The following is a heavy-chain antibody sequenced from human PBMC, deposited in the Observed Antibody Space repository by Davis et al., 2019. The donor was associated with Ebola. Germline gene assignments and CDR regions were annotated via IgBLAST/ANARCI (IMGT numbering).Heavy chain of an antibody. Sequence: SVKVSCKASGGTFSNYAISWVRQAPGQGLEWMGGIIPIFGTANYAQKFQGRVTITADESTSTAYMELSSLRSEDTAVYYCARGTDWIDAYAFDIWGQGTMVTVSS. CDR3: ARGTDWIDAYAFDI. CDR1: GGTFSNYA. V-gene: IGHV1-69*13. D-gene: IGHD2-21*01. CDR2: IIPIFGTA. J-gene: IGHJ3*02.